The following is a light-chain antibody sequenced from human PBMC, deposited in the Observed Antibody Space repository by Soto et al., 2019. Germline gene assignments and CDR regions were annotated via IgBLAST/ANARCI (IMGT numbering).Light chain of an antibody. CDR3: QSYDSNTVI. CDR1: SGHSNYA. CDR2: LNSDGSH. Sequence: QSVLTQSPSASASLGASVKLTCTLSSGHSNYAIAWHQQQPEKGPRYLMKLNSDGSHSKGDGIPDRFSGSSSGAERYLTISSLQSEDEADYYCQSYDSNTVIFGGGTKLTVL. V-gene: IGLV4-69*01. J-gene: IGLJ2*01.